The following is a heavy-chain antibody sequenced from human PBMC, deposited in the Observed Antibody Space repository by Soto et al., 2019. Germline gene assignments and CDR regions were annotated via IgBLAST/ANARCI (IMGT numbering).Heavy chain of an antibody. J-gene: IGHJ4*02. CDR1: GFTFSSYS. V-gene: IGHV3-48*01. D-gene: IGHD5-12*01. Sequence: GGSLRLSCAASGFTFSSYSMNWVRQAPGKGLEWVSYISSSSSSIYYADSVKGRFTISRDNAKNSLYLQMNSLRAEDTAVYYCARRDGYNFDYWGQGTLVTVSS. CDR3: ARRDGYNFDY. CDR2: ISSSSSSI.